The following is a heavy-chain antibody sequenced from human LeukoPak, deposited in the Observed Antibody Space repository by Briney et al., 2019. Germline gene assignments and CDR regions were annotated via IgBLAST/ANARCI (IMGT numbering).Heavy chain of an antibody. CDR3: AREVTDLNTSWLVLDAYYFDY. CDR2: ISAHNGNT. D-gene: IGHD6-19*01. J-gene: IGHJ4*02. CDR1: GYTFTSYG. Sequence: ASVKVSCKASGYTFTSYGISWVRQAPGQGLEWMGWISAHNGNTNYAQKLQGRVTMTTDTSTSTAYMELRSLRSDDTAVYYCAREVTDLNTSWLVLDAYYFDYWGQGTLVTVSS. V-gene: IGHV1-18*01.